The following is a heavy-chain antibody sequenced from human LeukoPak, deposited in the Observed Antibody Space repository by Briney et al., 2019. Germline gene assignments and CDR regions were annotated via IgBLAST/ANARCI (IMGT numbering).Heavy chain of an antibody. J-gene: IGHJ4*02. CDR1: GGSINSYY. CDR2: IYYSGST. Sequence: SETLSLTCTVSGGSINSYYWSWIRQPPGKGLEWIGYIYYSGSTNYNPSLKSRVTISVDTSKNQFSLKLSSVTAADTAVYYCASSNWNYPTYWGQGTLVTVSS. CDR3: ASSNWNYPTY. V-gene: IGHV4-59*01. D-gene: IGHD1-7*01.